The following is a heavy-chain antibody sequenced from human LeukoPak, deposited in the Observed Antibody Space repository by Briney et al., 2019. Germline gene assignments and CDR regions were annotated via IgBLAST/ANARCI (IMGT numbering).Heavy chain of an antibody. CDR3: ARQWLVNG. J-gene: IGHJ4*02. CDR2: ISESGGTT. Sequence: PGGSLRLSCAASGFTFSSYAMNWVRQAPGKGLEWVSSISESGGTTVYADSVKGRFTISRDNSKNTLYLQMNSLRAEDTAVYYCARQWLVNGWGQGTLVTVSS. CDR1: GFTFSSYA. V-gene: IGHV3-23*01. D-gene: IGHD6-19*01.